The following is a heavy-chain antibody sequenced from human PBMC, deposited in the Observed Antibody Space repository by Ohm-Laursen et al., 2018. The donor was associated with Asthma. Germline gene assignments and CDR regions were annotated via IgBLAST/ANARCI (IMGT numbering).Heavy chain of an antibody. Sequence: GTLSLTCAVYGSFPGYFWTWVRQSPEMGLEWIGEINHIGEAYYNPSLASRVTISVDTSKKQFSLNLTSLTAADTAIYSCARGRTLRHWAQGTLVTVSS. CDR1: GSFPGYF. CDR2: INHIGEA. J-gene: IGHJ4*02. CDR3: ARGRTLRH. V-gene: IGHV4-34*01.